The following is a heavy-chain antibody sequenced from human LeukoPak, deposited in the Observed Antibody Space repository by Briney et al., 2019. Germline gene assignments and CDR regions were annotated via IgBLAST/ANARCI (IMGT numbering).Heavy chain of an antibody. V-gene: IGHV4-59*11. CDR3: ARANCGSYHDY. J-gene: IGHJ4*02. CDR1: GDSISSHY. CDR2: IYYRGST. Sequence: SATLSLSCTASGDSISSHYWSWIRQPPGQGLEWIGYIYYRGSTNYNPSLKSRVTISVDTSKHQFSLKLSSVPAADSAVYYCARANCGSYHDYWGQGTLVSVSS. D-gene: IGHD1-26*01.